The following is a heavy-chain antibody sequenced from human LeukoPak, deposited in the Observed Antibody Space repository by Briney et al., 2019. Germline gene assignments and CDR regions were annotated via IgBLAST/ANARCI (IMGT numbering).Heavy chain of an antibody. CDR1: GFNFGTYA. V-gene: IGHV3-30*04. D-gene: IGHD1-26*01. CDR2: ILSDGSIQ. CDR3: ARGAILGGYNLIGD. J-gene: IGHJ4*02. Sequence: PGGSLRLSCAASGFNFGTYAMHWVPQAPGKGLEWVAVILSDGSIQNTTDSVRGRFIISRDNSKNTLFLQMNRLRTEDTAVYYCARGAILGGYNLIGDWGQGTLVTVSS.